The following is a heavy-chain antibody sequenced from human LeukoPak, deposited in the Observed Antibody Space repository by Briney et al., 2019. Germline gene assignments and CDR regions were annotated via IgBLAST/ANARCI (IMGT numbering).Heavy chain of an antibody. J-gene: IGHJ4*02. CDR2: INHSGST. Sequence: SETLSLTCAVYGGSFSGYYWSWIRQPPGKGLEWIGEINHSGSTNYNPSLKSRVTISVDTSKNQFSLKLSSVTAADTAVYYCASGTGYSSGSGFDYWGQGTLVTVSS. CDR3: ASGTGYSSGSGFDY. D-gene: IGHD6-19*01. V-gene: IGHV4-34*01. CDR1: GGSFSGYY.